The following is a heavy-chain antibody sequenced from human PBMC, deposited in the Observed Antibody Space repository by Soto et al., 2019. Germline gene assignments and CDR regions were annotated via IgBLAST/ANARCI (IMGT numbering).Heavy chain of an antibody. V-gene: IGHV3-23*01. J-gene: IGHJ4*01. CDR2: ISGNSGKT. Sequence: RRLSCTASGFTFSSYAMSWVRQAPGKELEWVSTISGNSGKTNYAESVKGRFSISRDNSKNTVHLQLDSLRAEDTAVYFCAKLGFVLMELYYFHQWGHGTLVT. D-gene: IGHD2-8*01. CDR3: AKLGFVLMELYYFHQ. CDR1: GFTFSSYA.